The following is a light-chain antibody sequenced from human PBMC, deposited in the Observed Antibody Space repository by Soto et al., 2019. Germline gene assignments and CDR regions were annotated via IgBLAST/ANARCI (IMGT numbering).Light chain of an antibody. J-gene: IGKJ4*01. Sequence: EIVMTQSPATLSVSPGERVTLSCRASQNVSSNLGWYQQKPGQAPRLLIYGASTRATGIPARFSGSGSGTEFTLTISSLQSEDFAVYYCQQYNNWPPLTFGGGTKVEIK. CDR1: QNVSSN. CDR2: GAS. CDR3: QQYNNWPPLT. V-gene: IGKV3-15*01.